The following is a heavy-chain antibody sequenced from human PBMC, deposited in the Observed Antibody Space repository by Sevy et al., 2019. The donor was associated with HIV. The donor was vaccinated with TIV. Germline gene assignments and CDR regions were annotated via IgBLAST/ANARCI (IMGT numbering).Heavy chain of an antibody. J-gene: IGHJ4*02. CDR1: GGSISSYY. CDR3: ARGDCSSTSCPYDY. D-gene: IGHD2-2*01. V-gene: IGHV4-59*12. Sequence: SETLSLTCTVSGGSISSYYWSWIRQPPGKGLGWIGYIYYSGSTNYNPSLKSRVTISVDTSKNQFSLKLSSVTAADTAVYYCARGDCSSTSCPYDYWGQGTLVTVSS. CDR2: IYYSGST.